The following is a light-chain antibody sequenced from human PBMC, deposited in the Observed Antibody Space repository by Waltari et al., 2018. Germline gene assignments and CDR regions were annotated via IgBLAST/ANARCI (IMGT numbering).Light chain of an antibody. V-gene: IGLV2-14*01. CDR3: NSYRNINTYV. Sequence: QSALTQPAFVSGSPGQSITIFCIGTNSDVGGHNYVSWYQQHPGKAPKLMIYDVTKRPSGVSNRFSGSKSGNTASLTISGLQAEDEADYYCNSYRNINTYVFGTGTKVTVL. CDR2: DVT. CDR1: NSDVGGHNY. J-gene: IGLJ1*01.